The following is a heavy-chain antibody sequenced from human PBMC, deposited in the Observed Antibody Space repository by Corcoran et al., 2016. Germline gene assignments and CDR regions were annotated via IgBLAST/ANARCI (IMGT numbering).Heavy chain of an antibody. Sequence: QVQLQQWGAGLLKPSETLSLTCAVYGGSFSGYYWSWIRQPPGKGLEWIGEINHSGSTNYNPSLKSRVTISVDTSKNQFSLKLSSVTAADTAVYYCAGGSTTGVDYWGQGTLVTVSS. V-gene: IGHV4-34*01. CDR1: GGSFSGYY. J-gene: IGHJ4*02. CDR2: INHSGST. CDR3: AGGSTTGVDY.